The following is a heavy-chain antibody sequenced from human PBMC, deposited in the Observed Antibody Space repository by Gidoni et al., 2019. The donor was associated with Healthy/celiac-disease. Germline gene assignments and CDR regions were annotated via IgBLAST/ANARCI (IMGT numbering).Heavy chain of an antibody. CDR2: ISSSSSTI. CDR1: GFTFSSYS. D-gene: IGHD6-6*01. CDR3: ARGEGGYSSSDFDY. V-gene: IGHV3-48*02. Sequence: EVQLVESGGGLVQPGGSLRLSCAASGFTFSSYSMNWVRQAPGKGLEWVSYISSSSSTIYYADSVKGRFTISRDNAKNSLYLQMNSLRDEDTAVYYCARGEGGYSSSDFDYWGQGTLVTVSS. J-gene: IGHJ4*02.